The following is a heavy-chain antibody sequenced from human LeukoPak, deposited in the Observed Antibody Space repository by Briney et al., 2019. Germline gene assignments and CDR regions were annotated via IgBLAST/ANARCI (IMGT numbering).Heavy chain of an antibody. CDR2: ITGSGGTS. Sequence: GASLRLSCAASGFIFRNYAMSWVRQAPGKGLEWVSAITGSGGTSWYADSVKGRFTISRDNSKNTLYLQMNSLRAEDTAVYYCAKDLSRYFDWLSYFDYWGQGTLVTVSS. D-gene: IGHD3-9*01. V-gene: IGHV3-23*01. CDR1: GFIFRNYA. J-gene: IGHJ4*02. CDR3: AKDLSRYFDWLSYFDY.